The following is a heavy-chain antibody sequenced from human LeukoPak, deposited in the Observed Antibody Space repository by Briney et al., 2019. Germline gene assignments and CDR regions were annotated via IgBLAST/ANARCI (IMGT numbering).Heavy chain of an antibody. Sequence: GESLKISCQGSGYTFTSYWIGWVRQMPGKGLEWMGVIHPGDSDTRYNPSFQGQVTISADKSISTAYLQWSSLKASDTAMYYCARRAVCGVDCYFLDFWGQGTLVTVSS. V-gene: IGHV5-51*01. CDR3: ARRAVCGVDCYFLDF. CDR1: GYTFTSYW. CDR2: IHPGDSDT. D-gene: IGHD2-21*02. J-gene: IGHJ4*02.